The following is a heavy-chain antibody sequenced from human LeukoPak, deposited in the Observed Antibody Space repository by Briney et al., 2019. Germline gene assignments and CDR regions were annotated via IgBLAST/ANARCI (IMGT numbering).Heavy chain of an antibody. CDR2: IYYSGST. Sequence: PSETLSLTCTVSGGSISSYYWSWIRQPPGKGLEWIGYIYYSGSTNYNPPLKSRVTISVDTSKDQFSLKLSSVTAADTAVYYCAREVVVAATKHYYYYYYMDVWGKGTTVTISS. V-gene: IGHV4-59*01. D-gene: IGHD2-15*01. J-gene: IGHJ6*03. CDR1: GGSISSYY. CDR3: AREVVVAATKHYYYYYYMDV.